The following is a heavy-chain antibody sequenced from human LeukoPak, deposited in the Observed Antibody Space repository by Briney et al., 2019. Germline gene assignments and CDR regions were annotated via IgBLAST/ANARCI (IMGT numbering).Heavy chain of an antibody. V-gene: IGHV1-18*01. CDR2: ISAYNGGT. CDR1: GYTFNNYG. Sequence: ASVKVSCKASGYTFNNYGITWVRQAPGQGLEWMGWISAYNGGTNYAQNLQGRVTMTTDTSTSTAYMELRSLRSDDTAVYYCARDGGIVVAFTDYWGQGTLVTVSS. J-gene: IGHJ4*02. CDR3: ARDGGIVVAFTDY. D-gene: IGHD6-19*01.